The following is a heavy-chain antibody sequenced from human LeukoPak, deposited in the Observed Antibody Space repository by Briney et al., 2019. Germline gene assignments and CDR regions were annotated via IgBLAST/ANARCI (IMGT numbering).Heavy chain of an antibody. J-gene: IGHJ4*02. D-gene: IGHD1-26*01. Sequence: GGSLRLSCAASGFTFSSYAMHWVRQAPGKGLEWVATISHDGSNKNYGDSVKGRFTISRDNSRNTLYLQMNSLRAEDTAIYYCAKEYTGTFSPYPSYFDNWGQGTLVTVSS. CDR2: ISHDGSNK. V-gene: IGHV3-30*04. CDR1: GFTFSSYA. CDR3: AKEYTGTFSPYPSYFDN.